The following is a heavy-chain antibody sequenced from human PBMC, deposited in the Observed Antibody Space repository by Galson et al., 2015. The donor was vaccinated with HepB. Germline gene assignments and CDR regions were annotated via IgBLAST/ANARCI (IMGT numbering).Heavy chain of an antibody. CDR3: ARDGPRYYFDY. CDR2: ISYDGSNK. Sequence: SLRLSCAASGFTFSSYAMHWVRQAPGKGLEWVAVISYDGSNKYYADSVKGRFTISRDNSKNTLYLQMNSLRAEDTAVYYCARDGPRYYFDYWGQGTLVTVSS. CDR1: GFTFSSYA. J-gene: IGHJ4*02. V-gene: IGHV3-30*04.